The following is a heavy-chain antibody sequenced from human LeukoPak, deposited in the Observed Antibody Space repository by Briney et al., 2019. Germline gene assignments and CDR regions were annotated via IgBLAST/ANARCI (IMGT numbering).Heavy chain of an antibody. Sequence: ASVKVSCKASGYTFTSYGISWVRQAPGQGLEGMGGISAYNGNTNYAQKRQGRVTMTTDTSTSTAYMELRSLRSDDPAVYYCARVNEWLPVVVVTDYYYYGMDVWGQGTTVTVSS. J-gene: IGHJ6*02. CDR2: ISAYNGNT. V-gene: IGHV1-18*01. CDR1: GYTFTSYG. CDR3: ARVNEWLPVVVVTDYYYYGMDV. D-gene: IGHD2-21*02.